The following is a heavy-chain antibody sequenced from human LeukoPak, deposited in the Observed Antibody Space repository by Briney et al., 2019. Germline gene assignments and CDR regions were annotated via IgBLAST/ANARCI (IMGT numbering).Heavy chain of an antibody. D-gene: IGHD3-10*01. V-gene: IGHV3-7*01. CDR1: GFTFSTYW. Sequence: GGSLRLSCAASGFTFSTYWMHWVRQAPGKGLQWVANMKKDGSETNYGDSVKGRFTISRDNAKNPLYLQMNSLRAEDTAVYYCGRHRSGSGTYFIDHWGQGTLVSVSS. J-gene: IGHJ4*02. CDR3: GRHRSGSGTYFIDH. CDR2: MKKDGSET.